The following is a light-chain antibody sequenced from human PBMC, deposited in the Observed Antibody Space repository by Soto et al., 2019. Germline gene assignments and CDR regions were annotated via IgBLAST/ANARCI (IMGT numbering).Light chain of an antibody. CDR1: QSVGSQ. CDR2: DAS. CDR3: QQYGSSGT. J-gene: IGKJ1*01. V-gene: IGKV3-20*01. Sequence: EIVLTQSPATLSLSPGERATLSCRASQSVGSQLAWYQQQPGQAPRLLIFDASNRATGIPDRFSGSGSGTDFTLTISRLEPEDFAVYYCQQYGSSGTFGQGTKVDI.